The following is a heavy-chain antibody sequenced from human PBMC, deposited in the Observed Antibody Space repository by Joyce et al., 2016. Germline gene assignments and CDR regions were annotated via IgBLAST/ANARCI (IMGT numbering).Heavy chain of an antibody. V-gene: IGHV3-23*01. Sequence: EVQLLESGGGLVQPGGSLRLSCAASGFTFSSYAMSWVRQAPGKGLEWVSGISGSGGGTYYAASVKGRFTVSRDYSKNTLHLQMNSLRAEDTAVYYCAKDQDGVVVPAAMGDDYWGQGTLVTVSS. J-gene: IGHJ4*02. CDR1: GFTFSSYA. CDR2: ISGSGGGT. CDR3: AKDQDGVVVPAAMGDDY. D-gene: IGHD2-2*01.